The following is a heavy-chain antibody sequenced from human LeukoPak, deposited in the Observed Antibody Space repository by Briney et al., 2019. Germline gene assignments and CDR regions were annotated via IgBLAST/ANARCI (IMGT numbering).Heavy chain of an antibody. V-gene: IGHV3-72*01. D-gene: IGHD3-22*01. CDR1: GFIFSHHR. CDR2: SLNKGESYTT. J-gene: IGHJ4*02. Sequence: GGSLRLSCAASGFIFSHHRIHWLRQAPGKGLEWIGRSLNKGESYTTAYAASIKGSFSISRDDSENSLYLQMSSVKAADTALYFCVRASGYAYFDWWGQGTPVTVSS. CDR3: VRASGYAYFDW.